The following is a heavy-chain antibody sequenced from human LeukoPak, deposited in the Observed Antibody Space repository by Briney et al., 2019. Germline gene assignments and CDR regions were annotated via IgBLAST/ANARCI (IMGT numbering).Heavy chain of an antibody. CDR2: IRYDGSNK. D-gene: IGHD7-27*01. V-gene: IGHV3-30*02. CDR3: AKDRGLGLTGDEAGDY. J-gene: IGHJ4*02. Sequence: GGSLRLSCAAFGFTFSSYGMHWVRQAPGKGLEWVAFIRYDGSNKYYADSVKGRFTISRDNSKNTPYLQMNSLRAEDTAVYYCAKDRGLGLTGDEAGDYWGQGTLVTVSS. CDR1: GFTFSSYG.